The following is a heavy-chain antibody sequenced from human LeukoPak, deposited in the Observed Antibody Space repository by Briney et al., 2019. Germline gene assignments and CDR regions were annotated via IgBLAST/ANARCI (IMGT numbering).Heavy chain of an antibody. CDR2: ISSSSSYI. CDR1: GFTFSSYS. D-gene: IGHD5-18*01. CDR3: ARLWIQDHYDAFDI. V-gene: IGHV3-21*01. J-gene: IGHJ3*02. Sequence: KAGGSLRLSCAASGFTFSSYSMNWVRQAPGKGLEWVSSISSSSSYIYYADSVKGRFTISRDNAKNSLYLQMNSLRAEDTAVYYRARLWIQDHYDAFDIWGQGTMVTVSS.